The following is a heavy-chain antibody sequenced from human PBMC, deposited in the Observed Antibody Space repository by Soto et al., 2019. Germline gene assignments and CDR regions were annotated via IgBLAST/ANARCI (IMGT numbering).Heavy chain of an antibody. J-gene: IGHJ4*02. CDR1: EFTFSSYA. Sequence: PGGSLRLSCAASEFTFSSYAMPGVRHGTGKGLEWVELISYDGNNKYYAVSLRGRFTISRDNSKKTLYLQMNSLRPEDTAVYYCARDREAYSGVDYPAYWGQGTLVTVSS. CDR3: ARDREAYSGVDYPAY. CDR2: ISYDGNNK. V-gene: IGHV3-30-3*01. D-gene: IGHD5-12*01.